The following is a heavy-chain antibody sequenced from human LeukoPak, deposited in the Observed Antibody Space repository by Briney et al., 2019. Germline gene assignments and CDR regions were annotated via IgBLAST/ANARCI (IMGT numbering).Heavy chain of an antibody. CDR3: AKDPVGSGYYTYFDY. V-gene: IGHV3-23*01. CDR1: GLTFSSYA. J-gene: IGHJ4*02. D-gene: IGHD3-3*01. Sequence: GGSLRLSCAASGLTFSSYAMSWVRQAPGKGLEWVSAISGSGGSTYYADSVKGRFTISRDNSKNTLYLHMNSLRAEDTAVYYCAKDPVGSGYYTYFDYWGQGTLVTVSS. CDR2: ISGSGGST.